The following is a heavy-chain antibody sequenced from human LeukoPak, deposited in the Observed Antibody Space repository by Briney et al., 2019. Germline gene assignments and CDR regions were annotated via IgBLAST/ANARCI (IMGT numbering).Heavy chain of an antibody. V-gene: IGHV1-2*02. CDR3: AGAEGPTESFDS. CDR1: GYTFTGYY. Sequence: GASVKVSCEASGYTFTGYYMHWVRQAPGQGLEWMGWINPNSGGTNYAQKFQGRVTMTRDTSISTAYIELSRLGSDDTAVYYCAGAEGPTESFDSWGQGTLVTVSS. CDR2: INPNSGGT. D-gene: IGHD1-14*01. J-gene: IGHJ4*02.